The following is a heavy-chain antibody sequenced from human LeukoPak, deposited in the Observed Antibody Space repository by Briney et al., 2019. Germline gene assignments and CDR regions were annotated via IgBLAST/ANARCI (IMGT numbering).Heavy chain of an antibody. CDR2: IFYTGNT. D-gene: IGHD1-1*01. J-gene: IGHJ4*02. Sequence: SETLSLTCTVSGASVTSSYWTWMRLPPGKGLEWIAYIFYTGNTNYNPSLKSRVTISVDTSKNQLSLKLSSVTAADTAVYYCARAPIGSVDYWGPGALVTASS. CDR3: ARAPIGSVDY. CDR1: GASVTSSY. V-gene: IGHV4-59*02.